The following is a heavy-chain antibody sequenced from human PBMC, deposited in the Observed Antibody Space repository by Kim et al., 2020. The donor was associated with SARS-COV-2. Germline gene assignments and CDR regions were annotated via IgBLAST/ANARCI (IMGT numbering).Heavy chain of an antibody. D-gene: IGHD2-2*01. CDR3: ATSRTFDY. CDR2: GSTT. V-gene: IGHV3-74*01. Sequence: GSTTRYADSVKGRFTISRDDAKNTLYRQVNSLRAEDTAVYYCATSRTFDYWGQGTLVTVSS. J-gene: IGHJ4*02.